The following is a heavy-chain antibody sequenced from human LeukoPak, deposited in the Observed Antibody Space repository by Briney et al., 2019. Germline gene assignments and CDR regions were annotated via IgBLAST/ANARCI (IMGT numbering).Heavy chain of an antibody. Sequence: ASVKVSCKASGYTLTGYYMHWVRQAPGQGLEWMGWINPNSGGTNYAQKFQGRVTMTRDTSISTAYMELSRLRSDDTAVYYCARTAARQDWFDPWGQGTLVTVSS. J-gene: IGHJ5*02. D-gene: IGHD6-6*01. CDR2: INPNSGGT. V-gene: IGHV1-2*02. CDR3: ARTAARQDWFDP. CDR1: GYTLTGYY.